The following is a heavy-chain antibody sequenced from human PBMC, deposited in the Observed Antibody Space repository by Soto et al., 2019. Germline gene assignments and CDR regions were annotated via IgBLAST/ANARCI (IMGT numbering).Heavy chain of an antibody. CDR1: GGTFNTYA. V-gene: IGHV1-69*19. Sequence: QVQLVQAGAEMKKPGSSATVSCQSSGGTFNTYAMNWVRQAPGQGPEWMGDISPMFGAANHAPKFQGRVTITADESTGTSYTQLSSLTTEVTALYFCAREVHVHAPAFDYWGQATRVSVSS. CDR2: ISPMFGAA. CDR3: AREVHVHAPAFDY. J-gene: IGHJ4*02.